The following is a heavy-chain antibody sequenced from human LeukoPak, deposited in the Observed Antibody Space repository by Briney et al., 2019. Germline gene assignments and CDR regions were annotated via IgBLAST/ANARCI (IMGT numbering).Heavy chain of an antibody. D-gene: IGHD4-23*01. CDR2: ISYDGSNK. CDR1: GFTFSSYG. CDR3: ANLLRWEPY. Sequence: GRSLRLSCAASGFTFSSYGMHWVRQAPGKGLEWVAVISYDGSNKYYADSVKGRFTISRDNSKNTLYLQMSSLRAEDTAVYYCANLLRWEPYWGQGTLVTVSS. J-gene: IGHJ4*02. V-gene: IGHV3-30*18.